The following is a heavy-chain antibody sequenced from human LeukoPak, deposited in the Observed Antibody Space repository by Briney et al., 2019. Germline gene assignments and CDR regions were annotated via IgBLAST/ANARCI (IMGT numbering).Heavy chain of an antibody. D-gene: IGHD1-26*01. V-gene: IGHV3-48*03. Sequence: GGSLRLSCAAPGFTFSSYEMNWVRQAPGKGLEWVSYISSSGSTIYYADSVQGRFTISRDNAKNSLFLQMKSLRAEDTAVYYCARDGGLGVGATTFWFDPWGQGTLVTVSS. CDR1: GFTFSSYE. J-gene: IGHJ5*02. CDR2: ISSSGSTI. CDR3: ARDGGLGVGATTFWFDP.